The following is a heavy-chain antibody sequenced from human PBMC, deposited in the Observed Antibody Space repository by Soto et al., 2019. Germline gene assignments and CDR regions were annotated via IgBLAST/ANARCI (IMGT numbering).Heavy chain of an antibody. J-gene: IGHJ5*02. CDR1: GFTFSSYA. V-gene: IGHV3-23*01. CDR3: AKEGDSSGYYYRGWFDP. Sequence: GGSLRLSCAASGFTFSSYAMSWVRQAPGKGLEWVSAISGSGGSTYYADSVKGRFTISRDNSKNTLYLQMNSLRAEDTAVYYCAKEGDSSGYYYRGWFDPWGQGTLVTVSS. CDR2: ISGSGGST. D-gene: IGHD3-22*01.